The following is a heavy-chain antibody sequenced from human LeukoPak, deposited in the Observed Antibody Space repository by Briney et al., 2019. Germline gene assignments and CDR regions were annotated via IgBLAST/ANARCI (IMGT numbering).Heavy chain of an antibody. V-gene: IGHV1-2*02. Sequence: ASVKVSCKASGYTFTGYYMHWVRQAPGQGLEWMGWINPNSGGTNYAQKFQGRVTMTRDTSISTAYMELSRLRSDDTAVYYCAREASFIQYSSSWNWFDPWGQGTLVNVSS. D-gene: IGHD6-13*01. CDR2: INPNSGGT. CDR3: AREASFIQYSSSWNWFDP. CDR1: GYTFTGYY. J-gene: IGHJ5*02.